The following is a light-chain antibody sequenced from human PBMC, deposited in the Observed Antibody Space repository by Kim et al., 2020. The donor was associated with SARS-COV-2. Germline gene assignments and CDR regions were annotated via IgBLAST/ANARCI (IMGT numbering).Light chain of an antibody. J-gene: IGLJ3*02. V-gene: IGLV3-21*04. CDR3: QVWDSSRV. Sequence: SYELTQPPSVSVAPGKTARITCGGNNIGSKSVHWYQQKPGQAPVLVIYYDSDRPSGIPERFSDSNSGNTATLTISRVEAGDEADYYCQVWDSSRVFGGGTKLTVL. CDR2: YDS. CDR1: NIGSKS.